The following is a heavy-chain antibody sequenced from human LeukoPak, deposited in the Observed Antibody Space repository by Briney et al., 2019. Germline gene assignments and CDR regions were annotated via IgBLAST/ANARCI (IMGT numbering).Heavy chain of an antibody. Sequence: GGSLRLSCAASGFTFSSYAMSWVRQAPGKGLEWVSGIDGSGDNTYYADSVKGRFTISRDNSKDTLFLQINSLRAEDTAVYYCAKADSYGGNSQLFDFWGQGTLVTVSS. V-gene: IGHV3-23*01. CDR2: IDGSGDNT. CDR3: AKADSYGGNSQLFDF. J-gene: IGHJ4*02. CDR1: GFTFSSYA. D-gene: IGHD4-23*01.